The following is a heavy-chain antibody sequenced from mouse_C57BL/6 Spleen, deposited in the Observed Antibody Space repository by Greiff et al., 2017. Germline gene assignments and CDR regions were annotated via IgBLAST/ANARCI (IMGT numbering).Heavy chain of an antibody. CDR3: TTLLYDY. V-gene: IGHV14-4*01. CDR1: GFNIKDDY. J-gene: IGHJ3*01. D-gene: IGHD2-12*01. Sequence: VQLKESGAELVRPGASVKLSCTASGFNIKDDYMHWVKQRPEQGLEWIGWIDPENGDTEYASKFQGKATITADTSSNTAYLQLSSLTSEDTAVYYCTTLLYDYWGQGTLVTVSA. CDR2: IDPENGDT.